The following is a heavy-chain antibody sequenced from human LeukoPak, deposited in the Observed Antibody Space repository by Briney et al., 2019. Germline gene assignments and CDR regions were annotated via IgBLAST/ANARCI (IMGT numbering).Heavy chain of an antibody. V-gene: IGHV3-21*01. CDR1: GFTFSSYS. J-gene: IGHJ4*02. Sequence: TGGSLRLSCAASGFTFSSYSMNWVRQPPGKGLEWVSSISSTSAYINYADSVKGRFTISRDNAKNSLYLQVNSLRVEDTAVYYCAGGGFGELYWGQGTLVTVSS. D-gene: IGHD3-10*01. CDR2: ISSTSAYI. CDR3: AGGGFGELY.